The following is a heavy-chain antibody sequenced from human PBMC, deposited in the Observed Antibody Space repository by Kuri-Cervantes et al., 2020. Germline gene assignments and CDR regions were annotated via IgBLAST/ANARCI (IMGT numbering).Heavy chain of an antibody. Sequence: ASVNVSCKASGYTFTSYAMHWVRQAPGQRLDWMGWSNAGNGNTKYSQEFQGRVTITTDTSTSTAYMELRSLRSDDPAVYYCARDLWRARDYYDSSAKGHFDYWGQGTLVTVSS. J-gene: IGHJ4*02. CDR3: ARDLWRARDYYDSSAKGHFDY. D-gene: IGHD3-22*01. CDR1: GYTFTSYA. CDR2: SNAGNGNT. V-gene: IGHV1-3*02.